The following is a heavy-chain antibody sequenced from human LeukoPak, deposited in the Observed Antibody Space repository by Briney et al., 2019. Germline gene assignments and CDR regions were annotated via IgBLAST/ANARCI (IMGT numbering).Heavy chain of an antibody. CDR1: GYTFTSYD. Sequence: EASVKVSCKASGYTFTSYDSNWVRQATGQGLEWMGWMNPNSGNTGYAQKFQGRVTMTRNTSISTAYMELSRLRSDDTAVYYCARDGKGLYPIDYWGQGTLVTVSS. CDR2: MNPNSGNT. J-gene: IGHJ4*02. CDR3: ARDGKGLYPIDY. V-gene: IGHV1-8*01. D-gene: IGHD2-8*01.